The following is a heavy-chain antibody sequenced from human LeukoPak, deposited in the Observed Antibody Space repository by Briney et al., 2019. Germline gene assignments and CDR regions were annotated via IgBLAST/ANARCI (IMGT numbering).Heavy chain of an antibody. D-gene: IGHD2-2*01. V-gene: IGHV1-2*02. J-gene: IGHJ3*02. CDR2: INPNSGGT. Sequence: ASVKVSCKASAYTFTSYGISWVRQAPGQGLEWMGWINPNSGGTNYAQKFQGRVTMTRDTSISTAYMELSRLRSDDTAVYYCARIHFTWYPLPNAFDIWGQGTMVTVSS. CDR1: AYTFTSYG. CDR3: ARIHFTWYPLPNAFDI.